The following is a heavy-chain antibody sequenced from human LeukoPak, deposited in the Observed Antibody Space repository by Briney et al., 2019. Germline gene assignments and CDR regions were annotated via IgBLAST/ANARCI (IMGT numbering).Heavy chain of an antibody. CDR3: ARDLPSLVSSGYPNWFDP. CDR2: IIPILGIA. J-gene: IGHJ5*02. D-gene: IGHD3-22*01. Sequence: ASVKVSCKAPGGTFSSYAISWVRQAPGQGLEWMGRIIPILGIANYAQKFQGRVTITADKSTSTAYMELSSLRSEDTAVYYCARDLPSLVSSGYPNWFDPWGQGTLVTVSS. CDR1: GGTFSSYA. V-gene: IGHV1-69*04.